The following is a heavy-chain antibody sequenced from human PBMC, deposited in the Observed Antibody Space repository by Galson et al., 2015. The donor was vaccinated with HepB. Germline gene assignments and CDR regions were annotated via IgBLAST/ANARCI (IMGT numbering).Heavy chain of an antibody. V-gene: IGHV3-49*03. CDR1: GFTFGDYT. CDR3: TGDRKGGYGPFDY. Sequence: SLRLSCAASGFTFGDYTMSWFRQAPGKGLEWVGSIRSKAYGGTTEYVASVKRRFTISRHDSKSIAYLQINSLKTEDTAVYYCTGDRKGGYGPFDYWGQGTLVTVFS. D-gene: IGHD5-12*01. CDR2: IRSKAYGGTT. J-gene: IGHJ4*02.